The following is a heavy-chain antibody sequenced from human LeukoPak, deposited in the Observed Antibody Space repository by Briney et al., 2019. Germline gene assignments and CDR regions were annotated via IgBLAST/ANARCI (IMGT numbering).Heavy chain of an antibody. J-gene: IGHJ4*02. CDR1: GGSISSYY. CDR3: AREGGDYYDSSGLFGY. Sequence: LETLSLTCTVSGGSISSYYWSWIRQPPGKGLEWIGYIYYSGSTNYNPSLKSRVTISVDTSKNQFSLKLSSVTAADTAVYYCAREGGDYYDSSGLFGYWGQGTLVTVSS. V-gene: IGHV4-59*01. CDR2: IYYSGST. D-gene: IGHD3-22*01.